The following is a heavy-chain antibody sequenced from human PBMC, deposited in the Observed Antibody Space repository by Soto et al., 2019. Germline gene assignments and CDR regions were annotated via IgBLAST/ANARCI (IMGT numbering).Heavy chain of an antibody. D-gene: IGHD5-12*01. CDR3: ATTGGYGTPGDY. V-gene: IGHV4-31*03. CDR1: SGSVSSGDYY. CDR2: ISYTGST. J-gene: IGHJ4*02. Sequence: QVHLQESGPGLVKPSQTLSLNCTVSSGSVSSGDYYWTWIRQHPGKGLEWIGYISYTGSTYYNPSLESRVSISVDTSRTHFSLRLNSVTAADTAVYYCATTGGYGTPGDYWGQGTLVTVSS.